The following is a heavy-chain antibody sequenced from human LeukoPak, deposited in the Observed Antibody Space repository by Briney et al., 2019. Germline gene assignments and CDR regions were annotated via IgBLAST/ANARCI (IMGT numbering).Heavy chain of an antibody. J-gene: IGHJ4*02. CDR2: ISAYNGNK. CDR3: ARHQGAGEYPFDY. V-gene: IGHV1-18*01. CDR1: GYTFSNYG. Sequence: ASVKVSCKAYGYTFSNYGISWVRQPPGQGLEWMGWISAYNGNKKYAQKFQGRVTMTRDTSTSTVYMELSSLRSEDTAVYYCARHQGAGEYPFDYWGQGTLVTVSS. D-gene: IGHD3-16*01.